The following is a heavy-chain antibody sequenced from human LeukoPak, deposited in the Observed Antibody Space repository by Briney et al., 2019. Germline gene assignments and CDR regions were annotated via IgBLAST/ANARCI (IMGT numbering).Heavy chain of an antibody. CDR3: ASGLYSSYFDY. Sequence: SETLSLTCTVSGGSLSSYYWSWIRQPPGKGLEWIGYIYYSGSTNYNPSLKSRVTISVDTSKNQFSLKLSSVTAADTAVYYCASGLYSSYFDYWGQGTLVTVSS. J-gene: IGHJ4*02. CDR1: GGSLSSYY. V-gene: IGHV4-59*01. D-gene: IGHD6-13*01. CDR2: IYYSGST.